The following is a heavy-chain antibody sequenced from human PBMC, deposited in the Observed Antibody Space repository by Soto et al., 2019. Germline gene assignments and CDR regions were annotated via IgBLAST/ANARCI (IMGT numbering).Heavy chain of an antibody. CDR3: ARGKHMIDWRGDGWFDP. J-gene: IGHJ5*02. CDR1: GGSFSGYY. Sequence: SETLSLTCAVYGGSFSGYYWSWIRQPPGKGLEWIGEINHSGSTNYNPSLKSRVTISVDTSKNRFSLKLSSVTAAHTAVYYCARGKHMIDWRGDGWFDPWGQETLVTVSS. V-gene: IGHV4-34*01. CDR2: INHSGST. D-gene: IGHD3-16*01.